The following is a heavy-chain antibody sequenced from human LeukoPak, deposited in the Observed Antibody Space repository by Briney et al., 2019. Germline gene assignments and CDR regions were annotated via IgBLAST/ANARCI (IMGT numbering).Heavy chain of an antibody. CDR3: TKDSGHHRTDC. J-gene: IGHJ4*02. CDR1: GGSINTSSYY. D-gene: IGHD1-26*01. CDR2: VYYDGNT. Sequence: SETLSLTCSVSGGSINTSSYYLGWIRQAPGKGLEWIGSVYYDGNTYYNPNPSLKSRATVSMDTSRNQFSLKLRSVTAADTAVYYCTKDSGHHRTDCWGQGTLVTVSS. V-gene: IGHV4-39*02.